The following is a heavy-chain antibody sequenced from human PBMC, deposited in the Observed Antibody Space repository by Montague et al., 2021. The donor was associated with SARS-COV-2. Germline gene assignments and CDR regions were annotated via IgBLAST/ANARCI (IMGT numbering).Heavy chain of an antibody. CDR2: IYISGST. CDR3: ARDGYSSGWNGLHWFDP. V-gene: IGHV4-61*02. J-gene: IGHJ5*02. D-gene: IGHD6-25*01. Sequence: TLSLTCTVSIGSISSGSYYWSWIRQPAGKGLEWIGRIYISGSTNYNPSLKSRVTISVDTSKNQFPLKLSSVTAADTAVYYCARDGYSSGWNGLHWFDPWGQGTLVTVSS. CDR1: IGSISSGSYY.